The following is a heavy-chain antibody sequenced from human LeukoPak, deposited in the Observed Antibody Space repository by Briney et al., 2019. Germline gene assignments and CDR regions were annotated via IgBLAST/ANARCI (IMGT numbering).Heavy chain of an antibody. D-gene: IGHD2-2*01. CDR1: GGSITSYY. CDR3: ASLYCSSTSCWDY. Sequence: SETLSLTCAVSGGSITSYYWSWIRQPPGKGLEWIGEINHSGGTNYNPSLKSRVTISVDTSKNQFSLKLSSVTAADTAVYYCASLYCSSTSCWDYWGQGTLVTVSS. J-gene: IGHJ4*02. CDR2: INHSGGT. V-gene: IGHV4-34*01.